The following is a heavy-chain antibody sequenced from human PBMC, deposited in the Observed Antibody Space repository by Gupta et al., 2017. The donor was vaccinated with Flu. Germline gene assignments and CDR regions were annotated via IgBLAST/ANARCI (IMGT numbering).Heavy chain of an antibody. CDR3: AKAAYSYGTGRSLEY. V-gene: IGHV3-23*01. CDR2: ISGSGDNK. D-gene: IGHD5-18*01. CDR1: GFTFTNYA. J-gene: IGHJ4*02. Sequence: EVQLLESGGGLIQPGGSLRLSCAASGFTFTNYAMNWVRQAPEKGLEWVSAISGSGDNKYYIDSVKGRFTISRDNSRYTMYLQMNSLRAEDTAIYYCAKAAYSYGTGRSLEYWGQGTLVTVSS.